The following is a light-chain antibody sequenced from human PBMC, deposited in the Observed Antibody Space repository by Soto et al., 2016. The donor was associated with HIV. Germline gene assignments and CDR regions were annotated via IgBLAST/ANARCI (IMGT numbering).Light chain of an antibody. V-gene: IGKV1-5*03. CDR1: QSVSVW. Sequence: DIQMTQFPSTLSASIGDRVTITCRASQSVSVWLAWYQQKPGKAPNLLIFKTSTLEIGVPSRFSGSGSGTDFTLTITCLQSEDFATYYCQQYYSNVALSFGGGTKVEIK. CDR3: QQYYSNVALS. J-gene: IGKJ4*01. CDR2: KTS.